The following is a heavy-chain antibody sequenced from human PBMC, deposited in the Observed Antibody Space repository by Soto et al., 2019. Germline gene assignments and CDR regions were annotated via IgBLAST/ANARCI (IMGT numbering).Heavy chain of an antibody. CDR2: IHDSGNT. CDR1: GGSVSIGDYL. Sequence: SETLSLTCTVFGGSVSIGDYLWSWIRQRPGKGLEWIGYIHDSGNTYYNPSLKSRVTIPLDTSKNQFSLKVTSMTAADTAVYFCARARGGDSGDYASLFDRWGQGNLVTVSS. V-gene: IGHV4-30-4*01. CDR3: ARARGGDSGDYASLFDR. J-gene: IGHJ5*02. D-gene: IGHD4-17*01.